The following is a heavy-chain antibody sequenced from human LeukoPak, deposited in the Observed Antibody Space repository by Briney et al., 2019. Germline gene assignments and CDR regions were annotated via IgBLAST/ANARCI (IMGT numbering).Heavy chain of an antibody. D-gene: IGHD3-10*01. CDR2: IIPIFGTA. CDR3: ARVHHYYGSGSPSPGGWFDP. V-gene: IGHV1-69*13. CDR1: GGTFSSYA. Sequence: GASVKVSCKASGGTFSSYAISWVRQAPGQGLEWMGGIIPIFGTANYAQKFQGRVTITADESTSTAYMELSSLRSEDTAVYYCARVHHYYGSGSPSPGGWFDPWGQGTLVTVSS. J-gene: IGHJ5*02.